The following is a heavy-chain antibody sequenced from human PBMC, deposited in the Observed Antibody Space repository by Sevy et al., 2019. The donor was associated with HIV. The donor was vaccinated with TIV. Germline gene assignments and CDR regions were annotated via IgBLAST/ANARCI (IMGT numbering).Heavy chain of an antibody. D-gene: IGHD1-26*01. CDR1: GFNFNNYW. V-gene: IGHV3-7*03. CDR3: ARDCNSATCLWGLDV. J-gene: IGHJ6*02. Sequence: GSLRLSCAASGFNFNNYWMTWVRQAPGKGLEWVANIKRDGSEKYYLASVKGRFTISRDNAKKALYLQMNNLRADDTALYYCARDCNSATCLWGLDVWGQGTTVTVSS. CDR2: IKRDGSEK.